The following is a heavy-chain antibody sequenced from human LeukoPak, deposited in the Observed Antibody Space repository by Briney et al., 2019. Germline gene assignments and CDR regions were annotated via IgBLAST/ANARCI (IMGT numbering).Heavy chain of an antibody. CDR2: IYYSGST. CDR1: GGSISSYY. V-gene: IGHV4-59*12. D-gene: IGHD6-19*01. J-gene: IGHJ4*02. Sequence: SETLSLTCTVSGGSISSYYWSWIRQPPGKGLEWMGYIYYSGSTNYNPSLKSRVTISVDTSKNQFSLKLSSVTAADTAVYYCVSYGPESGWFDYWGQGTLVTVSS. CDR3: VSYGPESGWFDY.